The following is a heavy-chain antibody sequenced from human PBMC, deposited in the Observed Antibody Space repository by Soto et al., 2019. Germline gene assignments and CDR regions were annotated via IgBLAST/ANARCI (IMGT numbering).Heavy chain of an antibody. D-gene: IGHD6-19*01. J-gene: IGHJ4*02. V-gene: IGHV4-39*01. CDR2: IYYSGST. CDR1: GGSISSSSYY. Sequence: PSETLSLTCTVSGGSISSSSYYWGWIRQPPGKGLEWIGSIYYSGSTYYNPSLKSRVTISVDTSKNQFSLKLSSVTAADTAVYYCARPIAVAGTGYYFDYWGQGTLVTVSS. CDR3: ARPIAVAGTGYYFDY.